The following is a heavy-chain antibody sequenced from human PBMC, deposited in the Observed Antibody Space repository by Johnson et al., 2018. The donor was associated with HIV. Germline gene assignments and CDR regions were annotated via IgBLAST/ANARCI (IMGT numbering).Heavy chain of an antibody. V-gene: IGHV3-11*04. CDR1: GFTFSDYY. D-gene: IGHD2-2*01. Sequence: QVQLVESGGGLVKPGGSLRLSCAASGFTFSDYYMSWIRQAPGKGLEWVSYISSSGSTIYYANSVKGRFTISRDNAKNSLYRQMNSLRAEEPAVYYCASLVAQDAFDIWGQGTMVTVSS. J-gene: IGHJ3*02. CDR3: ASLVAQDAFDI. CDR2: ISSSGSTI.